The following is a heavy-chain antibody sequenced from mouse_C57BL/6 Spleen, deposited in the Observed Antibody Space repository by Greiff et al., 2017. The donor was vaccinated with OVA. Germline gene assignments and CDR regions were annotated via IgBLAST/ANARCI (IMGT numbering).Heavy chain of an antibody. D-gene: IGHD2-1*01. J-gene: IGHJ4*01. V-gene: IGHV6-3*01. CDR3: TGGIYYNYAMDY. Sequence: EVKLVESGGGLVQPGGSMKLSCVASGFTFSNYWMNWVRQSPEKGLEWVAQIRLKSDNYATHYAESVKGRFTISRDDSKSSVYLQMNNLRAEDTGIYYCTGGIYYNYAMDYWGQGTSVTVSS. CDR2: IRLKSDNYAT. CDR1: GFTFSNYW.